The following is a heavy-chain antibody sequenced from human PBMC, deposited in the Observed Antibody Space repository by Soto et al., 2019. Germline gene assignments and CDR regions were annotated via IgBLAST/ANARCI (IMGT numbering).Heavy chain of an antibody. V-gene: IGHV1-18*01. CDR2: ISAHNGNT. J-gene: IGHJ4*02. D-gene: IGHD1-1*01. Sequence: QVHLVQSGAEVKKPGASVKVSCKGSGYGFTTYGITWVRQAPGQGLEWMAWISAHNGNTNYAQKLQGRVTVTRDTSTSTAYMELRSLRSDDTAVYYYARGRYGDYWGQGALVTVSS. CDR1: GYGFTTYG. CDR3: ARGRYGDY.